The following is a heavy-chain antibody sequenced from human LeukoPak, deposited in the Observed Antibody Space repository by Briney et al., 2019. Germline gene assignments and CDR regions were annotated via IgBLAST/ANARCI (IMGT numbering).Heavy chain of an antibody. CDR2: IKLDGSEK. J-gene: IGHJ4*02. V-gene: IGHV3-7*03. CDR3: ARDQYDTWSRRGNFDS. D-gene: IGHD3-3*01. Sequence: PGGSLRLSCAASGFTFSSFFMNWVRQAPGKGLEWVANIKLDGSEKNYVDSVKGRFTISRDNTKNSLYLQMNSLRVEDTAVFYCARDQYDTWSRRGNFDSWGQGTLVIVSS. CDR1: GFTFSSFF.